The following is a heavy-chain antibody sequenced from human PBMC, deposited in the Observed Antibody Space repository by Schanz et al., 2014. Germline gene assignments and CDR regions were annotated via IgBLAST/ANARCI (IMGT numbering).Heavy chain of an antibody. D-gene: IGHD1-26*01. CDR2: ISSGSFTS. CDR3: ARGPGGATYTHVDS. V-gene: IGHV3-11*04. Sequence: QVQLVESGGGLVKPGGSLRLSCAASGFIFNDYYMNWVRQAPGKGLQWVSYISSGSFTSYYADSLKGRFTISRDDAKNTLYLQMNRLKDEDTAVYYCARGPGGATYTHVDSWGQGTLVTVSS. CDR1: GFIFNDYY. J-gene: IGHJ5*01.